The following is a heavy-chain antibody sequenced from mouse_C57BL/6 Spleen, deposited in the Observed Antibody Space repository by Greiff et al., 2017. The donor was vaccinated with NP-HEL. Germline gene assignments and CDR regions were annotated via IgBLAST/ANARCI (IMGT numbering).Heavy chain of an antibody. CDR1: GYTFTDYY. CDR3: ARWTTTVVGGFAY. D-gene: IGHD1-1*01. Sequence: EVQLQQSGPELVKPGASVKISCKASGYTFTDYYMNWVKQSHGKSLEWIVVINPNNGGPRYNQKFKGKATLTVDKSSSTAYLELRSLTSEDSAVYYCARWTTTVVGGFAYWGQGTLVTVSA. J-gene: IGHJ3*01. V-gene: IGHV1-26*01. CDR2: INPNNGGP.